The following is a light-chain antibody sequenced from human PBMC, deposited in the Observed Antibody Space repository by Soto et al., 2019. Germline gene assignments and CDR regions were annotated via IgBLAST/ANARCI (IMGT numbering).Light chain of an antibody. CDR3: QQYNNWPPWT. CDR1: QSVTTN. J-gene: IGKJ1*01. Sequence: EIVMMQSPATLSVSPGQRDTLSCTASQSVTTNLAWYQQKPGQAPRLLVYGASTKATGIPARFSGSGSGTKFTLTISSLQSEDFALYYCQQYNNWPPWTFGQGTKVEIK. CDR2: GAS. V-gene: IGKV3-15*01.